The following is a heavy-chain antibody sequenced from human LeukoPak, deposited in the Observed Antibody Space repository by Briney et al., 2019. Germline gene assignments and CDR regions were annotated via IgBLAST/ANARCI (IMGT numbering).Heavy chain of an antibody. D-gene: IGHD3-16*02. V-gene: IGHV1-18*01. Sequence: ASVKVSCKASGYTFTCYDISWVRQAPGQGLEWMGWISAYNGNTNYAQKLQGRVTMTTDTSTSTAYMELRSLRSDDTAVYYCARMFDYVWGSYRTYYFDYWGQGTLVTVSS. CDR1: GYTFTCYD. CDR3: ARMFDYVWGSYRTYYFDY. CDR2: ISAYNGNT. J-gene: IGHJ4*02.